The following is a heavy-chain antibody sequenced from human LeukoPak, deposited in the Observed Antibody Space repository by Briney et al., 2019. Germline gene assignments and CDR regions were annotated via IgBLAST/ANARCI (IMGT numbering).Heavy chain of an antibody. CDR1: GGSINSAGHY. V-gene: IGHV4-61*08. CDR3: AREGYSSGWYSP. CDR2: IYYSGST. Sequence: SETLSLTCTVSGGSINSAGHYWSWIRQPPGKGLEWIGYIYYSGSTNYNPPLKSRVTISVDTSKNQFSLKLSSVTAADTAVYYCAREGYSSGWYSPWGQGTLVTVSS. J-gene: IGHJ5*02. D-gene: IGHD6-19*01.